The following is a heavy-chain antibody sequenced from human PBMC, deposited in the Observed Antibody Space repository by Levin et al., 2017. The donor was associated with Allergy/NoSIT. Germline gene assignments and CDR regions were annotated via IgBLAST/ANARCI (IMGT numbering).Heavy chain of an antibody. CDR1: GGSIRSGNYF. J-gene: IGHJ3*02. CDR2: IFYTGRA. D-gene: IGHD2-2*01. CDR3: ARASSGGRYCSSTSCHPAFDI. V-gene: IGHV4-30-4*01. Sequence: SQTLSLPCSVSGGSIRSGNYFWTWIRQPPGKGLEWIGYIFYTGRAYYNPSLLSRVTILVDTSTNQFSLNLGSVTAADTAVYYCARASSGGRYCSSTSCHPAFDIWGPGTMVTVSS.